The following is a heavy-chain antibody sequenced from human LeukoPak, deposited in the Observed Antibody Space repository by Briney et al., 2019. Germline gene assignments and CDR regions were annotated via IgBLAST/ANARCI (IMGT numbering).Heavy chain of an antibody. D-gene: IGHD3-3*01. V-gene: IGHV1-2*02. J-gene: IGHJ4*02. CDR3: ARAPLTYTISPRPVDY. CDR1: GYTFTGYY. CDR2: INPNSGGT. Sequence: GASVKVSCKASGYTFTGYYMHWVRQAPGQGLEWMGWINPNSGGTNYAQKFQGRVTMTRDTSISTAYMELSRLRSDDTAVYYCARAPLTYTISPRPVDYWGQGTLVTVSS.